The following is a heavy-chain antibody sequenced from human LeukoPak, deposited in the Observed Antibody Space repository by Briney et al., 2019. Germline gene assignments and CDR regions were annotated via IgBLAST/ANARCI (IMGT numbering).Heavy chain of an antibody. CDR1: GGSISSSSYY. CDR2: IYYTGST. Sequence: SETLSLTCTVSGGSISSSSYYWGWIRQPPGKGLEWIGNIYYTGSTYYNPSLKSRVTISVDTSKNQFSLKLSSVTAADTAVYYCASPFWRRDAFDIWGQGTMVTVSS. CDR3: ASPFWRRDAFDI. J-gene: IGHJ3*02. D-gene: IGHD3-3*01. V-gene: IGHV4-39*07.